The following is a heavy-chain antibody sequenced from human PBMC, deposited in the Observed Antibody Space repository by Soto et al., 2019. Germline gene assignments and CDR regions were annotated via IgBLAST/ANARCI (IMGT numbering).Heavy chain of an antibody. CDR1: GFTFRDHA. V-gene: IGHV3-23*01. D-gene: IGHD3-16*01. CDR2: ISSNGGGT. J-gene: IGHJ2*01. Sequence: EVQLLESGGGLVQPGGSLRLSCAASGFTFRDHAMSWVRQAPGKGLQWVSDISSNGGGTFYADSVKGRFTISRDNSKNTLHLQMNRLRDEDTAIYYCEKRHGGKLENWHFDVWGRGSLVTVSS. CDR3: EKRHGGKLENWHFDV.